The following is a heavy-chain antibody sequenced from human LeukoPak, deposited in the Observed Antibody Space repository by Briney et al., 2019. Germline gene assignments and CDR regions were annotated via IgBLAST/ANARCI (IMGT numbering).Heavy chain of an antibody. CDR1: GFTFTSYA. V-gene: IGHV3-23*01. Sequence: PGGSLRLSCAASGFTFTSYAMNWVRQAPGKGLEWVSGISGNGGSTNYADSVKGRFTISRDHSKNTLYLQMHSLRAEDTAVYYCAELGITMIGGVWGKGTTVTISS. CDR2: ISGNGGST. J-gene: IGHJ6*04. D-gene: IGHD3-10*02. CDR3: AELGITMIGGV.